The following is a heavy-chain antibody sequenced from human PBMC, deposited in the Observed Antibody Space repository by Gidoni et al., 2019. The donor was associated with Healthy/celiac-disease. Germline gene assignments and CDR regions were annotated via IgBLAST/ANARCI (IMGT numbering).Heavy chain of an antibody. CDR1: GFTFSSYG. D-gene: IGHD1-1*01. V-gene: IGHV3-30*18. J-gene: IGHJ6*02. CDR2: ISYDGSNK. Sequence: QVQLVESGGGVVQPGRSLRLSCAASGFTFSSYGMHWVRQAPGKGLEWVAVISYDGSNKYYADSVKGRFTISRDNSKNTLYLQMNSLRAEDTAVYYCAKALERHYYYYYGMDVWGQGTTVTVSS. CDR3: AKALERHYYYYYGMDV.